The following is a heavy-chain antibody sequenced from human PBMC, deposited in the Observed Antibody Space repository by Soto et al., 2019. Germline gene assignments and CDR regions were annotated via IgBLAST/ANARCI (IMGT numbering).Heavy chain of an antibody. CDR3: ATYYCAREGSSGWPFDY. V-gene: IGHV1-46*01. CDR1: GFTFTSYC. J-gene: IGHJ4*02. D-gene: IGHD6-19*01. Sequence: QVQLVQSGAEVTKPGASVKVSCKTSGFTFTSYCMHWVRQAPGQGLEWMGIINPSGGGTSYAKKFQGRVTMTRDTSTSTAYMEMSSLRYEDTAMYYCATYYCAREGSSGWPFDYWGQGTLVTVSS. CDR2: INPSGGGT.